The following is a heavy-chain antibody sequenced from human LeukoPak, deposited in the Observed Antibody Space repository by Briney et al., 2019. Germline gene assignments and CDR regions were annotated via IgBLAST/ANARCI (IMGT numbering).Heavy chain of an antibody. CDR1: GFTFSNHA. V-gene: IGHV3-64*01. J-gene: IGHJ4*02. CDR3: ARVRWGGLYYFDY. D-gene: IGHD3-16*01. Sequence: GGSLRLSCAASGFTFSNHAMHWVRQAPGKGLEYVSAIASNGDSIYYANSVKGRFTISRDNSKNTLYLQMNSLRAEDTAVYYCARVRWGGLYYFDYWGQGTLVTVSS. CDR2: IASNGDSI.